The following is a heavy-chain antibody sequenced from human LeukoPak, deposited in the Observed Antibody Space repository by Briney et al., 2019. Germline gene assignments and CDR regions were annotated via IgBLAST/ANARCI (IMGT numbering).Heavy chain of an antibody. CDR3: AKRGVVIRVILVGFHKEAYYFDS. V-gene: IGHV3-23*01. D-gene: IGHD3-22*01. CDR2: ISYSGGRT. CDR1: GITLSNYG. Sequence: GGSLGLSCAVSGITLSNYGMTWVRQAPGKGLEWVAGISYSGGRTNYADSVRGRFTISRDNPKNTIYLQMNRLRAEDTAVYFCAKRGVVIRVILVGFHKEAYYFDSWGQGALVTVSS. J-gene: IGHJ4*02.